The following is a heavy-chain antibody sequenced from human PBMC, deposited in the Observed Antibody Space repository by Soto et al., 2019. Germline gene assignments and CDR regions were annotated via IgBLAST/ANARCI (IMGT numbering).Heavy chain of an antibody. Sequence: SETLSLTCTVSGGSISSYYWSWIRQPAGKGLEWIGRIYTSGSTNYNPSLKSRVTMSVDTSKNQFSLKLSSVTAADTAVYYCARGRPRGTAVAGTGALFDIWGQGTMVTVSS. CDR2: IYTSGST. J-gene: IGHJ3*02. CDR1: GGSISSYY. CDR3: ARGRPRGTAVAGTGALFDI. V-gene: IGHV4-4*07. D-gene: IGHD6-19*01.